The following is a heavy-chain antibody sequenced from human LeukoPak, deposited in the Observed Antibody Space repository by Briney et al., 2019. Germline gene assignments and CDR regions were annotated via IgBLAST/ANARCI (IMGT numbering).Heavy chain of an antibody. CDR2: MNPNSGNT. Sequence: ASVKVSCKASGYTFTSYDINWVRQATGQGLEWMGWMNPNSGNTGYAQKFQGRLTITRSTSISTAYMELSSLRSEDTAVYYCTGNYYGSGSYADFDYWGQGTLVTVSS. CDR3: TGNYYGSGSYADFDY. V-gene: IGHV1-8*03. J-gene: IGHJ4*02. CDR1: GYTFTSYD. D-gene: IGHD3-10*01.